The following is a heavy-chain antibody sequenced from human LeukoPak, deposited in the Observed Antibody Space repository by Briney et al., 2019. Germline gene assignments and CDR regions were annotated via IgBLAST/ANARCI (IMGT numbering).Heavy chain of an antibody. Sequence: SVKVSCKASGGTFSSYAISWVRQAPGQGLEWMGGIIPIFGTANYAQKFQGRVTITADESTSTAYMELSSLRSEDTAVYYCAKYGPQDSGSSHFDYWGQGALVTVSS. CDR1: GGTFSSYA. V-gene: IGHV1-69*13. J-gene: IGHJ4*02. D-gene: IGHD1-26*01. CDR2: IIPIFGTA. CDR3: AKYGPQDSGSSHFDY.